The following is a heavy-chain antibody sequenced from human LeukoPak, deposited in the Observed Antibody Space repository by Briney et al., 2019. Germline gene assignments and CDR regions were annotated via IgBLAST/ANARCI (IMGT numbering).Heavy chain of an antibody. CDR1: GLTFSSYW. Sequence: PGGSLRLSCAASGLTFSSYWMHWVRQGPGKGLVWVSRINSDGSSTRYADSVKGRFTISRDNAKNTLYLQMNSLRAEDTAVYYCARAGIGGAFDIWGQGTMVIVSS. D-gene: IGHD2/OR15-2a*01. CDR2: INSDGSST. CDR3: ARAGIGGAFDI. J-gene: IGHJ3*02. V-gene: IGHV3-74*01.